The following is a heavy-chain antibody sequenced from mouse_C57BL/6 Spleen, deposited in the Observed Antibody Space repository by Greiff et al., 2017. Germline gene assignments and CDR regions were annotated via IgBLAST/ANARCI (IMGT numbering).Heavy chain of an antibody. J-gene: IGHJ2*01. CDR3: ARSGNLDY. D-gene: IGHD1-3*01. V-gene: IGHV1-69*01. Sequence: VQLQQPGAELVMPGASVKLSCKASGYTFTSYWMHWVKQRPGQGLEWIGEIDPSDSYTNYNQKFKGKSTLTVDKSSSTAYMQLISLTSEASAVYYCARSGNLDYWGQGTTLTVSS. CDR1: GYTFTSYW. CDR2: IDPSDSYT.